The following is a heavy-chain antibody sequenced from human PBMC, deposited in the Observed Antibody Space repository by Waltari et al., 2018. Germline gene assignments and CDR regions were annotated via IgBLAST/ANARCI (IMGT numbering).Heavy chain of an antibody. D-gene: IGHD3-22*01. V-gene: IGHV4-34*01. CDR3: ARGPGVSSAAGADY. CDR2: IHHSGST. Sequence: QVQLQQWGAGLLKPSETLSLTCAVYGGSFSGYYWRWFRQPPGKGLGWIGEIHHSGSTNYNPSLKSRVTISVDTSKNQFSLKLSSVTAADTAVYYCARGPGVSSAAGADYWGQGTLVTVSS. J-gene: IGHJ4*02. CDR1: GGSFSGYY.